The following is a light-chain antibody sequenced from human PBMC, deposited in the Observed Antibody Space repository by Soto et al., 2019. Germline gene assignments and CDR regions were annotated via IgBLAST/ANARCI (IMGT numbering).Light chain of an antibody. CDR1: QSISRY. Sequence: DIQMTQSPSSLSASVGDRVTITCRASQSISRYLNWYRQKPGKAPKLLSYAASSLQSGVPSRFSGSGSGTDFTLTISSLQPEDVATYYCQQSYSTPPTFGQGTKVEIK. J-gene: IGKJ1*01. V-gene: IGKV1-39*01. CDR3: QQSYSTPPT. CDR2: AAS.